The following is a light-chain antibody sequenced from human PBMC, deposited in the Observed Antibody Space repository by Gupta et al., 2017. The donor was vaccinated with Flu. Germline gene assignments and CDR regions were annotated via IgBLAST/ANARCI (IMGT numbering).Light chain of an antibody. V-gene: IGLV2-8*01. CDR1: SNDVGGYNY. Sequence: QSVLTQPPSASGSPGQSVTISCTGTSNDVGGYNYVSWYQQHPGKAPKLLIFQVNRRPSGVPDRFAASKSGTTAFMTVSGLQADDDAYYYCSSYADSNNVLFGGGTKLTVL. J-gene: IGLJ2*01. CDR3: SSYADSNNVL. CDR2: QVN.